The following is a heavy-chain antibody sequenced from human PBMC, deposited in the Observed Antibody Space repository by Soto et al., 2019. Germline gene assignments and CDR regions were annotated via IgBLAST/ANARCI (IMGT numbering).Heavy chain of an antibody. Sequence: QVQLQESGPGLVKPSETLSLTCTISGGPMRNYHCSWFRQPPGQGLEWIGYMGYNGYISYNPSLRSRVTISLDTSKNQFSLNLSSVTAADTARYYCARQGFGDLHGLVDVWGQGTTVTVSS. V-gene: IGHV4-59*08. CDR3: ARQGFGDLHGLVDV. D-gene: IGHD3-10*01. CDR1: GGPMRNYH. J-gene: IGHJ6*02. CDR2: MGYNGYI.